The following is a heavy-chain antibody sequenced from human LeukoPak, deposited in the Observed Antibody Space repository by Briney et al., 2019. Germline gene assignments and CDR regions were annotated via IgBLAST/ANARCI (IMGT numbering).Heavy chain of an antibody. CDR3: ARVGVPAAIPYDY. D-gene: IGHD2-2*02. Sequence: GGSLRLSCAASGFTFSSYAMHWVRQAPGKGLEWVAVISYDGSNKYYADSVKGRFTISRDNSKNTLYLQMNRLRAEDTAVYYCARVGVPAAIPYDYWGQGTLVTVSS. CDR1: GFTFSSYA. V-gene: IGHV3-30*01. CDR2: ISYDGSNK. J-gene: IGHJ4*02.